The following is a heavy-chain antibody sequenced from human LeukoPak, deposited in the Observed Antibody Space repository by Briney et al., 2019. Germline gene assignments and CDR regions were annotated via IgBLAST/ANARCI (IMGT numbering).Heavy chain of an antibody. V-gene: IGHV4-31*03. Sequence: SETLSLTCTVAGGSISSGGYDWSWIRQHPGKGLEWIGYIYYSGSTYYNPSLKSRVTISVDTSKNQFSLKLSSVTAADTAVYYCAAAYYYDSSGTFEGLGYFDYWGQGTLVTVSS. CDR2: IYYSGST. D-gene: IGHD3-22*01. CDR1: GGSISSGGYD. CDR3: AAAYYYDSSGTFEGLGYFDY. J-gene: IGHJ4*02.